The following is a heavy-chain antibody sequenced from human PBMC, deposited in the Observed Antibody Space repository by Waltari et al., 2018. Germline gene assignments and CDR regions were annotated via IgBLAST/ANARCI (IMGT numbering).Heavy chain of an antibody. Sequence: QVQLQESGPGLVKPSETLSLTCTVPGGSISSHYWSWIRQPPGKGLEWIGYIYYSGSTNYNPSFKSRVTISVDTSKNQFSLKLSSVTAADTAVYYCARMYGSGSYYGRYYYYYMDVWGKGTTVTVSS. CDR2: IYYSGST. CDR1: GGSISSHY. V-gene: IGHV4-59*11. D-gene: IGHD3-10*01. J-gene: IGHJ6*03. CDR3: ARMYGSGSYYGRYYYYYMDV.